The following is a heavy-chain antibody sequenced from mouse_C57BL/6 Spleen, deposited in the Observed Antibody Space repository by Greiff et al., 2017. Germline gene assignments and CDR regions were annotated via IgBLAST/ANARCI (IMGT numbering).Heavy chain of an antibody. D-gene: IGHD1-1*01. CDR1: GFSLTSYA. V-gene: IGHV2-9-1*01. CDR3: ATNYYGSSYDWYFDV. Sequence: VKLVESGPGLVAPSQSLSITCTASGFSLTSYAISWVRQPPGKGLEWLGVIWTGGGTNYNSALKSRLSISKDNSKSQVFLKMNSLQTDDTARYYCATNYYGSSYDWYFDVWGTGTTVTVSS. CDR2: IWTGGGT. J-gene: IGHJ1*03.